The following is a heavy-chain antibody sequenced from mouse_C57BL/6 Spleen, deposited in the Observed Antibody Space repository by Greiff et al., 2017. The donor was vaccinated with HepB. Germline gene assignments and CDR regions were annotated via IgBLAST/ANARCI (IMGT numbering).Heavy chain of an antibody. J-gene: IGHJ3*01. CDR1: GFTFSSYA. CDR2: ISDGGSYT. V-gene: IGHV5-4*03. CDR3: ARGGDGFAY. Sequence: EVMLVESGGGLVKPGGSLKLSCAASGFTFSSYAMSWVRQTPEKRLEWVATISDGGSYTYYPDNVKGRFTISRDNAKNNLYLQMSHLKSEDTAMYYCARGGDGFAYWGQVTLVTVSA.